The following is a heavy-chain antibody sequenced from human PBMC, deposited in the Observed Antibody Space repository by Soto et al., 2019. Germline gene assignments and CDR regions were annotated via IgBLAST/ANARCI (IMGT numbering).Heavy chain of an antibody. V-gene: IGHV3-23*01. CDR3: AKGYSGYSYGYEFDY. J-gene: IGHJ4*02. CDR1: GFAFSIYA. D-gene: IGHD5-18*01. Sequence: GGSLRLSCAASGFAFSIYAMSLVRQSPGKGLEWVSSISGSGGSTYYADSVKGRFTISRDNSKNTLYLQMNSLRAEDTAVYYCAKGYSGYSYGYEFDYWGQGKLVTVSS. CDR2: ISGSGGST.